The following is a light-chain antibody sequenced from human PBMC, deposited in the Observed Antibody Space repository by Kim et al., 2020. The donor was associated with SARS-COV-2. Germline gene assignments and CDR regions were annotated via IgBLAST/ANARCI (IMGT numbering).Light chain of an antibody. CDR1: NIGSKN. V-gene: IGLV3-9*01. J-gene: IGLJ2*01. CDR2: RDS. Sequence: SVGLGQTARITCGGNNIGSKNVHWYQQKPGQEPVLVIYRDSNRPSGIPGRFSGSNSGNTATLTNSRAQAGDEADYYCQVWDSSTVVFGGGTKLTVL. CDR3: QVWDSSTVV.